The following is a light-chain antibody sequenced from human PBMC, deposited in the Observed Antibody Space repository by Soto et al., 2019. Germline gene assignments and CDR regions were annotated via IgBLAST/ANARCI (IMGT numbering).Light chain of an antibody. CDR3: QQRNVWPPIT. V-gene: IGKV3-11*01. Sequence: VLTQSPATLSRSPGERATLSCRASQSIHTSLAWYQQKSGKPPRLVIYDSTLRANGVPDRFGGSRSGTEFTLTINSLEPEDFAVYYCQQRNVWPPITFGQGTRLEIK. CDR1: QSIHTS. J-gene: IGKJ5*01. CDR2: DST.